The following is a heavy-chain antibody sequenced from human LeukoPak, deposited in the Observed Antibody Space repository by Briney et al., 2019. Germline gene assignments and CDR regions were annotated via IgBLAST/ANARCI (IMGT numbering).Heavy chain of an antibody. Sequence: AGGSLRLSCAASGFTFSSYSMTWVRQAPGKGLEWVSSISSSSSYIYYADSVKGRFTISRDNAKNSLYLQMNSLRAEDTAVYYCARDPPDYSNYYYYGMDVWGQGTTVTVSS. CDR2: ISSSSSYI. CDR3: ARDPPDYSNYYYYGMDV. J-gene: IGHJ6*02. D-gene: IGHD4-4*01. CDR1: GFTFSSYS. V-gene: IGHV3-21*01.